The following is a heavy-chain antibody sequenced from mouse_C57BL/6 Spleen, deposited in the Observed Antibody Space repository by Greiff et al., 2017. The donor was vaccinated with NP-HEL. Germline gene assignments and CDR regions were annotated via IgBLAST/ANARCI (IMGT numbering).Heavy chain of an antibody. V-gene: IGHV1-7*01. CDR3: ARPIYYDYAWFAY. J-gene: IGHJ3*01. D-gene: IGHD2-4*01. Sequence: VQLQQSGAELAKPGASVKLSCKASGYTFTSYWMHWVKQRPGQGLEWIGYINPSSGYTKYNQKFKDKATLTADKSSSTAYMQLSSLTYEDSAAYYCARPIYYDYAWFAYWGQGTLVTVSA. CDR1: GYTFTSYW. CDR2: INPSSGYT.